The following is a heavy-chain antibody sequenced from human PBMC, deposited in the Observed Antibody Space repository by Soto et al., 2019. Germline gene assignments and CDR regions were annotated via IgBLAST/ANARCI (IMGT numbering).Heavy chain of an antibody. V-gene: IGHV4-30-2*01. D-gene: IGHD2-15*01. CDR3: ARAGGYCSGGSCYKRYYYYGMEV. Sequence: SETLSLTCAVSGGSISSGGYSWSWIRQPPGKGLEWIGYIYHSGSTYYNPSLKSRVTISVDRSKNQFSLKLSSVTAAGTAVYYCARAGGYCSGGSCYKRYYYYGMEVWDQGTTVSISS. CDR2: IYHSGST. J-gene: IGHJ6*02. CDR1: GGSISSGGYS.